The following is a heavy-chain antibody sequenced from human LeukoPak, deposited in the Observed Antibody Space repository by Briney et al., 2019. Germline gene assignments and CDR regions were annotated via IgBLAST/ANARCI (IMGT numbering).Heavy chain of an antibody. J-gene: IGHJ6*02. Sequence: ASVKVSCKASGYTFTSYYMHWVRQAPGQGLEWMGIINPSGGSTSYAQKFQGRVTMTRDTSTSTVYMELSSLRAEDTAVYYCTRGRFREMTTDARYSGLDVWGQGTTVTVSS. CDR2: INPSGGST. CDR1: GYTFTSYY. D-gene: IGHD4-17*01. CDR3: TRGRFREMTTDARYSGLDV. V-gene: IGHV1-46*01.